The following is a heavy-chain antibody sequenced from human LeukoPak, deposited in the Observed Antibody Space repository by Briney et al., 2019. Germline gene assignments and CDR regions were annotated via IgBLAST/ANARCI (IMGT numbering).Heavy chain of an antibody. V-gene: IGHV1-2*02. CDR3: ARDYHYYDSSGYYYGDY. CDR1: GYTFTGSY. J-gene: IGHJ4*02. D-gene: IGHD3-22*01. Sequence: ASVKVSCKASGYTFTGSYMLWVRQAPGHRLEWMGWINPNSGGTNYAQKFQGRVTMTRDTSISTAYMELSRLRSDDTAVYYCARDYHYYDSSGYYYGDYWGQGTVVTVSS. CDR2: INPNSGGT.